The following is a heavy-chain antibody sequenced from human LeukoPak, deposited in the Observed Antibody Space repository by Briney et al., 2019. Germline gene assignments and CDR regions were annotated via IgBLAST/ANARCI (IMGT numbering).Heavy chain of an antibody. CDR3: ARTWIPVPFDY. CDR1: GSSISSYY. Sequence: SETLSLTCTVSGSSISSYYWGWIRQPPGKGLEWIGSIYYSGSTYYNASLKSRVTISVDTSKTQFSLKLSSVTAADTAVYYCARTWIPVPFDYWGQGTLVTVSS. J-gene: IGHJ4*02. V-gene: IGHV4-39*01. CDR2: IYYSGST. D-gene: IGHD5-18*01.